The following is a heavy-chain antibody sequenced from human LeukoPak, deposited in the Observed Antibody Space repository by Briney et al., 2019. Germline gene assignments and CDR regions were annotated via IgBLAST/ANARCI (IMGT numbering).Heavy chain of an antibody. V-gene: IGHV3-21*01. CDR2: ISTSSSKI. J-gene: IGHJ4*02. Sequence: GGSLRLSCAASGFTFSSYWMHWVRQAPGKGLEWVSSISTSSSKIYYVDSVKGRFTISRDNAKNSLYLQMNSLRAEDTAVYYCAREIAVAGNRPDYWGQGTLVTVSS. D-gene: IGHD6-19*01. CDR3: AREIAVAGNRPDY. CDR1: GFTFSSYW.